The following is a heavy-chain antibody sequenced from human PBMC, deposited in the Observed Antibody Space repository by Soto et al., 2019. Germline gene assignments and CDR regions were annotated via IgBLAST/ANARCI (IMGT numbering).Heavy chain of an antibody. CDR1: GYTFTSYA. D-gene: IGHD3-10*01. Sequence: QVQLVQSGAEVKKPGASVKVSCKASGYTFTSYAISWVRQAPGQGLEWMGWISDYNGNTNYAQKLQGRVTMTTDTSTSTAYMELRGLRSADTAVYYCARGWFGEFVDYFDFWGQGTLVTVSS. J-gene: IGHJ4*02. V-gene: IGHV1-18*01. CDR3: ARGWFGEFVDYFDF. CDR2: ISDYNGNT.